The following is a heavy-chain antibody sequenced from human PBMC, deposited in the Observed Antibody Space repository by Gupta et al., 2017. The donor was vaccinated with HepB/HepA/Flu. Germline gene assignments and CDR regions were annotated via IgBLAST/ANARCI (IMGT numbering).Heavy chain of an antibody. J-gene: IGHJ6*03. Sequence: QVQLVQSGAEVKRTGSSVKVSCKASGDTCSNYVINWVRQAPGQGLEWMGRIIPTLGIENNAQKFQGRVTITADRSTSTAYMELSSLTSEDTAVYYCARGLLYYDILAGYKPDYYYFFMDVWGEGTTLTVSS. D-gene: IGHD3-9*01. CDR2: IIPTLGIE. V-gene: IGHV1-69*04. CDR1: GDTCSNYV. CDR3: ARGLLYYDILAGYKPDYYYFFMDV.